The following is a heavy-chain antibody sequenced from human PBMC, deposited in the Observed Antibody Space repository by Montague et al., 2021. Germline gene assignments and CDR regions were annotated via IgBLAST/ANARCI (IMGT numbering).Heavy chain of an antibody. CDR1: GFTFRSYS. D-gene: IGHD3-10*01. Sequence: SCAASGFTFRSYSMNWVRQAPGKGLEWVSSISSSSSYIYYTDSVKGRFTISRDNAKNSLYLQMNSLRAEDTAVYYCARDYYGSGRGKDYFDYWGQGTLVTVSS. J-gene: IGHJ4*02. CDR2: ISSSSSYI. CDR3: ARDYYGSGRGKDYFDY. V-gene: IGHV3-21*01.